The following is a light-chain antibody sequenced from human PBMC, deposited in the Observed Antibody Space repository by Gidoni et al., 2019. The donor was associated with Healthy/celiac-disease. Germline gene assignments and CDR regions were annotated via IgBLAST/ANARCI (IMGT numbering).Light chain of an antibody. J-gene: IGKJ2*01. Sequence: EIVLTQSPGTLSLCPGERATLSCRASQSVSSSYLAWYQQKPGQAPRLLIYGASSRATGIPDRFSGSGSGTNFTLPISRLEPEDFAVYYCQQYGSSPGTFXXXTKLEIK. CDR2: GAS. CDR3: QQYGSSPGT. CDR1: QSVSSSY. V-gene: IGKV3-20*01.